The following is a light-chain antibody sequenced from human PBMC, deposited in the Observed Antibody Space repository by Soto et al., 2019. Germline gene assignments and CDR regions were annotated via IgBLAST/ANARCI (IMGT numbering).Light chain of an antibody. Sequence: QSLLSQPASVSGSPGQSITTSCTGTSSDVGGYEYVSWYQHQPGKAPKLIIYDVTNRPSGVSNRFSGSKSGNTASLTISGIQTEDEADYYCGSITSSSTSVFGTGTKVTLL. V-gene: IGLV2-14*01. CDR1: SSDVGGYEY. J-gene: IGLJ1*01. CDR3: GSITSSSTSV. CDR2: DVT.